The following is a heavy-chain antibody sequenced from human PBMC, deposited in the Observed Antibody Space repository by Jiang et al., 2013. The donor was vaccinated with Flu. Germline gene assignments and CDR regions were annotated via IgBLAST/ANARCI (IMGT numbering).Heavy chain of an antibody. CDR1: GGTFSSYA. CDR2: IIPIFGTA. Sequence: SSVKVSCKASGGTFSSYAISWVRQAPGQGLEWMGGIIPIFGTANYAQKFQGRVTITADKSTSTAYMELSSLRSEDTAVYYCARVGLRFLEWSYFDYWGQGTLVTVSS. CDR3: ARVGLRFLEWSYFDY. J-gene: IGHJ4*02. D-gene: IGHD3-3*01. V-gene: IGHV1-69*06.